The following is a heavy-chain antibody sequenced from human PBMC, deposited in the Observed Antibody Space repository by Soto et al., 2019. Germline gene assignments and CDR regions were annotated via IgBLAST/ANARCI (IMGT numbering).Heavy chain of an antibody. CDR2: INPSGGST. CDR1: GYTFTSYY. J-gene: IGHJ4*02. CDR3: ARVLYSYGQFVY. Sequence: GASVKVSCKASGYTFTSYYMHWVRQAPGQGLEWMGIINPSGGSTSYAQKFQGRVTMTRDASTSTVYMELSSLRSEDTAVYYCARVLYSYGQFVYWGQGTLVTFSS. D-gene: IGHD5-18*01. V-gene: IGHV1-46*03.